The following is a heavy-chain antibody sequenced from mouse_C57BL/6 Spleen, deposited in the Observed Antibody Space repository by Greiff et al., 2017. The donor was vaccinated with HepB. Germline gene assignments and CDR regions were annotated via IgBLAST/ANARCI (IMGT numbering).Heavy chain of an antibody. CDR1: GYTFTDYY. V-gene: IGHV1-76*01. CDR3: ARSPTGTGYFDY. J-gene: IGHJ2*01. D-gene: IGHD4-1*02. CDR2: IYPGSGNT. Sequence: QVQLQQSGAELVRPGASVKLSCKASGYTFTDYYINWVKQRPGQGLEWIARIYPGSGNTYYNEKFKGKATLTAEKSSSTAYMQLSSLTSEDSAVYFCARSPTGTGYFDYWGQGTTLTVSS.